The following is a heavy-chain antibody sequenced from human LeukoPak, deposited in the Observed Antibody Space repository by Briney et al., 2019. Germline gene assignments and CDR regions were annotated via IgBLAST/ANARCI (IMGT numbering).Heavy chain of an antibody. CDR1: GFTFSSYG. V-gene: IGHV3-33*01. CDR3: ARAQGPNWGSRGYFDY. CDR2: MWYDGSNK. Sequence: PGRSLRLSCAASGFTFSSYGMHWVRQAPGKGLEWVAVMWYDGSNKYYADSVKGRFTISRDNSKNTLYLQMNSLRAEDTAVYYCARAQGPNWGSRGYFDYWGQGTLVTVSS. D-gene: IGHD7-27*01. J-gene: IGHJ4*02.